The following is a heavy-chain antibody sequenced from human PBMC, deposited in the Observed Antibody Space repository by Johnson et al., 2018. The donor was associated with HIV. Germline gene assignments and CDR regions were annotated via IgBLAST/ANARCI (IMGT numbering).Heavy chain of an antibody. J-gene: IGHJ3*02. CDR2: LSYDGTNK. CDR3: ASLQTYYYDSSGYNDAFDI. CDR1: GFIFHDYA. Sequence: QVQLVESGGGVVRPGGSLRLSCAASGFIFHDYAMSWVRQAPEKGLEWVAILSYDGTNKYYADSVKGRFTISSDNSKNTLYLQMNSLRAEDTAVYYCASLQTYYYDSSGYNDAFDIWGQGAMVTVSS. V-gene: IGHV3-30*04. D-gene: IGHD3-22*01.